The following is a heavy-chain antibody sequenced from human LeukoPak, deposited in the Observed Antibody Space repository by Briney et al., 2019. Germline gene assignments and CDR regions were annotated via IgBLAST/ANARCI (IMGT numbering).Heavy chain of an antibody. CDR1: GFTFSDFA. V-gene: IGHV3-23*01. CDR3: AKQEGALIENWCFDH. D-gene: IGHD1-26*01. CDR2: IEKNAGGA. Sequence: GGSLRLSCAASGFTFSDFAMSWVRLAPGKGLEWVSSIEKNAGGAYYADSVKGRFTVSGDNSKNTLYLQMSRLRVEDTALYYCAKQEGALIENWCFDHWGLGTMVTVSS. J-gene: IGHJ4*02.